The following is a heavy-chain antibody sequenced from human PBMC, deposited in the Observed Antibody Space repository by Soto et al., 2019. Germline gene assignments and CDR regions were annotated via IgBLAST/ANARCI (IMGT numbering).Heavy chain of an antibody. CDR3: ARGARTMIVGAFDP. CDR2: IYYSGST. V-gene: IGHV4-59*01. D-gene: IGHD3-22*01. Sequence: TSETLSLTCTVSGGSISSYYWSWIRQPPGKGLEWIGYIYYSGSTNYNPSLKSRVTISVDTSKNQFSLKLSSVTAADTAVYYCARGARTMIVGAFDPWGQGTLVTVSS. CDR1: GGSISSYY. J-gene: IGHJ5*02.